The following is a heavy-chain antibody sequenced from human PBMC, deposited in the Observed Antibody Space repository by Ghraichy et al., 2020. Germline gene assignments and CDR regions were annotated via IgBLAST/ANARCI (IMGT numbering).Heavy chain of an antibody. CDR2: ISGYNDNT. Sequence: ASVKVSCKASGYTFSSNGISWVRQAPGQGLEWMGWISGYNDNTKYEEKFQGRVLMTRDTSTTTAYMELQSLRSDDTAVYFCARDPDGQNWFDSWGQGTLVTVSS. V-gene: IGHV1-18*01. CDR3: ARDPDGQNWFDS. J-gene: IGHJ5*01. D-gene: IGHD1-14*01. CDR1: GYTFSSNG.